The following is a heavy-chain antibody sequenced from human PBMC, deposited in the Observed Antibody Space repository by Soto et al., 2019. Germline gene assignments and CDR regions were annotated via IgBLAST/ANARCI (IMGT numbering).Heavy chain of an antibody. V-gene: IGHV4-59*01. Sequence: SETLSLTCTVSGGSISSYYWSWIRQPPGKGLEWIGYIYYSGSTNYNPSLKSRVTISVDTSKNQFSLKLSSVTAADTAVYYCARGDKYSYGYWWQYYFDYWGQGTLVTVSS. J-gene: IGHJ4*02. D-gene: IGHD5-18*01. CDR2: IYYSGST. CDR3: ARGDKYSYGYWWQYYFDY. CDR1: GGSISSYY.